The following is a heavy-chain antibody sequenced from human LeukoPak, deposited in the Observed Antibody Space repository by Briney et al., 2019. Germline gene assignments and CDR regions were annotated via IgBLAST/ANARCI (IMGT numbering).Heavy chain of an antibody. D-gene: IGHD6-19*01. Sequence: GGSLRLSCAAPGFTYSNARMTWVRQAPGKGLEWVAVISKDGSNKYYADSVKGRFTISRDNSKNTVYVEMNSLRGEDTAVYYCARRPPAVAGLDYWGQGTLVTVSS. CDR1: GFTYSNAR. J-gene: IGHJ4*02. CDR3: ARRPPAVAGLDY. CDR2: ISKDGSNK. V-gene: IGHV3-30*03.